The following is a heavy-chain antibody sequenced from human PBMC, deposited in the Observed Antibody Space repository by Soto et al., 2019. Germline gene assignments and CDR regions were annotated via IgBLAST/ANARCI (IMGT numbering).Heavy chain of an antibody. J-gene: IGHJ4*02. CDR3: ARSGYSYGPNPLLY. CDR1: GGSISSGGYY. Sequence: QVQLQESGPGLVKPSQTLSLTCTVSGGSISSGGYYWSWIRQHPGKGLEWIGYLYYSGSTYYNPSLKSRVTISVDTSKNQCSLKLSSVTAADTAVYYCARSGYSYGPNPLLYWGQGTLVTVSS. CDR2: LYYSGST. D-gene: IGHD5-18*01. V-gene: IGHV4-31*03.